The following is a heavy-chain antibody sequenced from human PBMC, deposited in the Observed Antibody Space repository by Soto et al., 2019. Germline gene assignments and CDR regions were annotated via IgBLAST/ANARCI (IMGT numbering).Heavy chain of an antibody. J-gene: IGHJ2*01. CDR1: GFTFSSYA. CDR2: ISGSGGST. V-gene: IGHV3-23*01. D-gene: IGHD7-27*01. CDR3: AKAPTNWGSGWYFDL. Sequence: EVQLLESGGGLVQPGGSLRLSCAASGFTFSSYAMSWVRQASGQGLEWVSAISGSGGSTYYADSVKGRFTISRDNSKNTLYLQTNSLRAADTAVYYCAKAPTNWGSGWYFDLWGRGTLVTVSS.